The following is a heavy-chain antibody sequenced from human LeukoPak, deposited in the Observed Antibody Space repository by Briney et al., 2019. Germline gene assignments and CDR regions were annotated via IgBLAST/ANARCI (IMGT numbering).Heavy chain of an antibody. CDR2: INPSGGST. D-gene: IGHD5-24*01. J-gene: IGHJ4*02. CDR3: APEMAFRHFDY. Sequence: ASVKVSCKASGYTFTSYYMHWVRQAPGQGLEWMGIINPSGGSTSYAQKFQGRVTMTRDTSTSTVYMELSSLRSEDMAVYYCAPEMAFRHFDYWGQGTLVTVSS. CDR1: GYTFTSYY. V-gene: IGHV1-46*01.